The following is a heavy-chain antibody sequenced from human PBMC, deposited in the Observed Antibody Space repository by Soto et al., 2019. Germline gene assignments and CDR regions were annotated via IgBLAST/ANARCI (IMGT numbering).Heavy chain of an antibody. CDR1: GYTFTSYA. Sequence: QVQLVQSGAEVKRPGDSVKVSSKATGYTFTSYAISWVRQAPGQGLEWMGWINAYNGNTNYAQKLQGRVTMTTDTSTSTAYMELRSLRSDDTAVYYCARDVGYGLIDYWGQGTLVTVSS. V-gene: IGHV1-18*01. CDR3: ARDVGYGLIDY. J-gene: IGHJ4*02. CDR2: INAYNGNT. D-gene: IGHD5-18*01.